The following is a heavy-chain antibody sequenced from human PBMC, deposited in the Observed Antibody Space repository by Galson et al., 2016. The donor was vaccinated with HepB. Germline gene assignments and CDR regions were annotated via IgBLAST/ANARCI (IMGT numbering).Heavy chain of an antibody. CDR3: ARQYRGGPSDY. CDR1: GGSISSGDW. CDR2: IFHSGRV. J-gene: IGHJ4*02. V-gene: IGHV4-4*02. D-gene: IGHD5-12*01. Sequence: ETLSLTCAVSGGSISSGDWWTWVRQPPGQGLEWIGQIFHSGRVNYNPSLASRVTILVDTSNNQFSLRLTSVTAADTALYYCARQYRGGPSDYWGQGTLVIVSS.